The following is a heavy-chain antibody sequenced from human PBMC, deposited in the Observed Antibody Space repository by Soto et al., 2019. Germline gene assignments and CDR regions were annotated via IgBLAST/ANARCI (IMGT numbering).Heavy chain of an antibody. CDR1: GYTFTSYY. CDR3: ARESPPYYYDSSGSSLDY. CDR2: INPSGGST. D-gene: IGHD3-22*01. Sequence: ASVKVSCKASGYTFTSYYMHWVRQAPGQGLEWMGIINPSGGSTSYAQKFQGRVTMTRDTSTSTVYMELSSLRSEDTAVYYCARESPPYYYDSSGSSLDYWGQGTLVTVS. J-gene: IGHJ4*02. V-gene: IGHV1-46*01.